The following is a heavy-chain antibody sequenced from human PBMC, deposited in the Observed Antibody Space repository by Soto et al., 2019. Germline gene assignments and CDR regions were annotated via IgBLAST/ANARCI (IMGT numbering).Heavy chain of an antibody. Sequence: QVQLQESGPGLVKPSQTLSLTCTVSGGSISSGDYYWSCIRQPPGRGLEWIGYIYYCGSTYYNPSLKSRVTMSVDTSKNQFSLKLRSVTVADTAVYYCARGSEGRGFAFDIWGQGTMVTVSS. V-gene: IGHV4-30-4*01. J-gene: IGHJ3*02. CDR1: GGSISSGDYY. CDR2: IYYCGST. D-gene: IGHD3-10*01. CDR3: ARGSEGRGFAFDI.